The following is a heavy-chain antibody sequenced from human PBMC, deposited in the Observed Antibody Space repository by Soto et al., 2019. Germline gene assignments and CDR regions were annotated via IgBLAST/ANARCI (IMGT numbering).Heavy chain of an antibody. CDR3: AREDYSNFDY. CDR2: ISSSSSYI. J-gene: IGHJ4*02. CDR1: GFTFSSYS. D-gene: IGHD4-4*01. Sequence: EVQLVESGGGLVKPGGSLRLSCAASGFTFSSYSMNWVRQAPGQGLEWVSSISSSSSYIYSADSVKGRFTISRDNAKNSLYLQMNSLRAEDTAVYYCAREDYSNFDYWGQGTLVTVSS. V-gene: IGHV3-21*01.